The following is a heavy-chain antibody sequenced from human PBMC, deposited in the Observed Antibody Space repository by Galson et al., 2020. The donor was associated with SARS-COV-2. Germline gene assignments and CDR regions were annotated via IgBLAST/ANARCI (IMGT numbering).Heavy chain of an antibody. D-gene: IGHD6-19*01. Sequence: GGSLRLSCVASGFTFSSYGMHWVRQAPGKGLEWVAVIWSGGSNENYAESVKGRFTISRDNSKSTLHLQMNDLRVEDTAVYYCVRPGIVLAGTGWTYGVDVWGQGTTVTVS. J-gene: IGHJ6*02. CDR1: GFTFSSYG. CDR3: VRPGIVLAGTGWTYGVDV. V-gene: IGHV3-33*01. CDR2: IWSGGSNE.